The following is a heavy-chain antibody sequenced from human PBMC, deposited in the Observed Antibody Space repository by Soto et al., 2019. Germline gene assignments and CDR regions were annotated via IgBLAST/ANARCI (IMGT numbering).Heavy chain of an antibody. D-gene: IGHD4-17*01. CDR2: IRNKVNSYAT. V-gene: IGHV3-73*01. Sequence: PGGSLRLSCAASGFTFSVSAVHWVRQASGKGLEWIGRIRNKVNSYATVYPASVRGRFRLSRDDSKNTAYLQMNSLRTDDTAVYYCANLPNVDGGVGGRYFDLWGRGTLVTVSS. CDR1: GFTFSVSA. CDR3: ANLPNVDGGVGGRYFDL. J-gene: IGHJ2*01.